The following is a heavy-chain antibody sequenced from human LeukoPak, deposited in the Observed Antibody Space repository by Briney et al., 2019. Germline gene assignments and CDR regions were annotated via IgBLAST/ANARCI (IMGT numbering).Heavy chain of an antibody. V-gene: IGHV3-30*02. D-gene: IGHD3-9*01. Sequence: GGSLRLSCAASGFTFSSYGMHWVRQAPGKGLEWVAFIRYDGSDKYYADSVKGRFTISRDNSKNTLYLQMNSLRADDTAVYYCAKDKGFLTGYFDYWGQGTLVTVSS. CDR1: GFTFSSYG. CDR3: AKDKGFLTGYFDY. CDR2: IRYDGSDK. J-gene: IGHJ4*02.